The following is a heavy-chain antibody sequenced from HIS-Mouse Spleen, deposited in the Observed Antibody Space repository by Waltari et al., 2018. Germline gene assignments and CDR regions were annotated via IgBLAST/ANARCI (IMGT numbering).Heavy chain of an antibody. CDR1: GCSISSSSYS. J-gene: IGHJ4*02. V-gene: IGHV4-39*01. CDR3: AYGDYFDY. Sequence: QLQLQESGPGLVKPSETLSLTCPVPGCSISSSSYSWGWIRQPPGKGLEWIGSIYYSGSTYYNPSLKSRVTISVDTSKNQFSLKLSSVTAADTAVYYCAYGDYFDYWGQGTLVTVSS. CDR2: IYYSGST. D-gene: IGHD4-17*01.